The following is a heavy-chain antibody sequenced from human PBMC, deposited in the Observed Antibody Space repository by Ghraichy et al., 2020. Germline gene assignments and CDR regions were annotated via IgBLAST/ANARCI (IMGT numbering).Heavy chain of an antibody. V-gene: IGHV3-23*01. CDR2: LSGSGGST. CDR1: GFTFSNYA. Sequence: GGSLRLSCAASGFTFSNYAMSWVRQAPGKGLEWVSGLSGSGGSTYYADSVKGRFTISRDNSKNTLYLEMNSLRAEDAALYYCARARGSSSSYFDYWGQGTLVTVSS. J-gene: IGHJ4*02. D-gene: IGHD6-6*01. CDR3: ARARGSSSSYFDY.